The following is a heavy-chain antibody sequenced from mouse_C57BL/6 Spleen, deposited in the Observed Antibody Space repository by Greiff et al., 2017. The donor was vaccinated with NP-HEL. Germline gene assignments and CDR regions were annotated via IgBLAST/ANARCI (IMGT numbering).Heavy chain of an antibody. V-gene: IGHV5-12*01. CDR3: ARGGSSWYFDV. CDR2: ISNGGGST. D-gene: IGHD1-1*01. J-gene: IGHJ1*03. CDR1: GFTFSDYY. Sequence: EVKLMESGGGLVQPGGSLKLSCAASGFTFSDYYMYWVRQTPEKRLEWVAYISNGGGSTYYPDTVKGRFTISRDNAKNTLYLQMSRLKSEDTAMYYCARGGSSWYFDVWGTGTTVTVSS.